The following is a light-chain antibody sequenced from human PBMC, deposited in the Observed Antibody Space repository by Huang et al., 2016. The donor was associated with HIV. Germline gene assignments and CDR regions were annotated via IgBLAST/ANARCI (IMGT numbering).Light chain of an antibody. J-gene: IGKJ2*01. CDR2: VMS. CDR1: QSVSGN. CDR3: QQYNARPPFT. V-gene: IGKV3-15*01. Sequence: EVVLTQSPATLSVSPGERATLSCRASQSVSGNLAWYQQRPGQGPRLLIYVMSQRASGIPARFSGSGSGTDFTLTISSLQSDDFGVYYCQQYNARPPFTFGQGTKVEIQ.